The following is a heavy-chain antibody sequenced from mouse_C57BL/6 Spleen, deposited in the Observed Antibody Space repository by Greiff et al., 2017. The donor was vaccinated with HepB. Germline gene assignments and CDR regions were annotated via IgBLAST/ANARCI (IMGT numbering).Heavy chain of an antibody. CDR3: ARASSPYYYAMDY. Sequence: VQLKESGPGLVKPSQSLSLTCSVTGYSITSGYYWNWIRQFPGNKLEWMGYISYDGSNNYNPSLKNRISITRDTSKNQFFLKLNSVTTEDTATYYCARASSPYYYAMDYWGQGTSVTVSS. V-gene: IGHV3-6*01. J-gene: IGHJ4*01. D-gene: IGHD1-1*01. CDR1: GYSITSGYY. CDR2: ISYDGSN.